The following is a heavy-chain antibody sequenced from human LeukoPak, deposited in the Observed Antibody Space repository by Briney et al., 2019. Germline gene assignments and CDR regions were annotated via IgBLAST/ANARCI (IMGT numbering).Heavy chain of an antibody. D-gene: IGHD2-2*01. J-gene: IGHJ5*02. CDR3: ARDPNSSTFPFDP. CDR1: GGSISSSSYF. Sequence: PSETLSLTCTVSGGSISSSSYFWGWIRQPPGKGLEWIGSIYYSGTTYYNPSLKSRVTISVDTSKNQFSLKLSSVTAADTAVYYCARDPNSSTFPFDPWGQGTLVTVSS. CDR2: IYYSGTT. V-gene: IGHV4-39*07.